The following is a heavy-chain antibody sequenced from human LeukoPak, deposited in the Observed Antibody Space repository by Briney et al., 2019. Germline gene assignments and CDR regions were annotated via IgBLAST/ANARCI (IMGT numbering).Heavy chain of an antibody. Sequence: KNGESLKISCKGSGYSFTSYWIGWVRQMPGEGLEWMGIIYPGDSDTRYSPSFQGQVTISADKSISTAYLQWSSLKASDTAIYYCARLSIAVAGTLDYWGQGTLVTVSS. CDR2: IYPGDSDT. V-gene: IGHV5-51*01. CDR1: GYSFTSYW. D-gene: IGHD6-13*01. CDR3: ARLSIAVAGTLDY. J-gene: IGHJ4*02.